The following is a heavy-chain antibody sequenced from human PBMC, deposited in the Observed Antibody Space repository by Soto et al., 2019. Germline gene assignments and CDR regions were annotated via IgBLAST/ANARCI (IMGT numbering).Heavy chain of an antibody. CDR2: ISGSGGST. D-gene: IGHD6-13*01. CDR1: GFTFSSYA. J-gene: IGHJ5*02. Sequence: PGGSLRLSCAASGFTFSSYAMSWVRQAPGKGLEWVSAISGSGGSTYCADSVKGRFTISRDNSKNTLYLQMNSLRAEDTAVYYCAKSPRTGIAAATLDPWGQGTLVTVSS. V-gene: IGHV3-23*01. CDR3: AKSPRTGIAAATLDP.